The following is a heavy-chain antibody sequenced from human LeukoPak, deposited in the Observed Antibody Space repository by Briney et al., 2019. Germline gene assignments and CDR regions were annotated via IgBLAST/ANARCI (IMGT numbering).Heavy chain of an antibody. Sequence: ASVKVSCKASGGTFSSYAISWVRQAPGQGLEWMGRIIPICGTANYAQKFQGTVTITTDESTSTAYMELSSLRSEDTAVYYCERGSKVLESPTENWFVPWGQGTLVTVSS. CDR3: ERGSKVLESPTENWFVP. D-gene: IGHD3-3*01. CDR1: GGTFSSYA. J-gene: IGHJ5*02. V-gene: IGHV1-69*05. CDR2: IIPICGTA.